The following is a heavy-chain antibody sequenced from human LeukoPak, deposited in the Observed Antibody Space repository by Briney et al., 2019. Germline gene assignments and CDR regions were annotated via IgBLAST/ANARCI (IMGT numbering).Heavy chain of an antibody. J-gene: IGHJ4*02. D-gene: IGHD1-26*01. V-gene: IGHV4-39*01. Sequence: SETLSLTCIVSGGSISSSSYYWGWIRQPPGKGLEWIGSIYYSGSTYYNPSLKSRVTMSVDTSKNQFSLKLSSVTAADTAVYYCARIVGASDYWGQGTLVTVSS. CDR3: ARIVGASDY. CDR2: IYYSGST. CDR1: GGSISSSSYY.